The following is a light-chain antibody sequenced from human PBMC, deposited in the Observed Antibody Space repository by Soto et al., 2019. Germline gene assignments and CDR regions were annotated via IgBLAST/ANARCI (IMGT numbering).Light chain of an antibody. Sequence: QPVLTQSPSASASLGASVKLTCTLSSGHSSYVIAWHQQQPEKGPRYLMKLNSDGSHSKGDGIPDRFSGSSPGAERYLTISSLQSEDEADYYCQTWGSGNVVFGGGTKVTVL. CDR3: QTWGSGNVV. J-gene: IGLJ2*01. V-gene: IGLV4-69*01. CDR1: SGHSSYV. CDR2: LNSDGSH.